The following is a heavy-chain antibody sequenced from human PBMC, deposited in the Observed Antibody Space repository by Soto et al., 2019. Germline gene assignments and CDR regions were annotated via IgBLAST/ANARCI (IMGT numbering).Heavy chain of an antibody. V-gene: IGHV1-18*01. J-gene: IGHJ5*02. Sequence: QVQLVQSGAEVKKPGASVKVSCKASGYTFTSYGISWVRQAPGQGLEWMGWISAYNGNTNYAQKRLGRVTMTIDSSMRSAYMARRSLRSDDTAVYYCAGTLGDGVLGWFDPWGQGTLVTVSS. D-gene: IGHD2-8*01. CDR3: AGTLGDGVLGWFDP. CDR2: ISAYNGNT. CDR1: GYTFTSYG.